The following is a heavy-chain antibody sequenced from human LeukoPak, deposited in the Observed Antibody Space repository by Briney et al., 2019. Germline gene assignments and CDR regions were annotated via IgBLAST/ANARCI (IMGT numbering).Heavy chain of an antibody. J-gene: IGHJ6*03. CDR1: GASMTNYY. Sequence: SETLSLTCTVSGASMTNYYWTWIRQPAGKGLEWIGRIYTSGSTKYNPSLKSRLNMSVDTSKNQFSLKLNSVTAADTAVYYCARTAERQQLVRRTYFYYYFMDVWGKGTTVTISS. CDR2: IYTSGST. D-gene: IGHD6-13*01. CDR3: ARTAERQQLVRRTYFYYYFMDV. V-gene: IGHV4-4*07.